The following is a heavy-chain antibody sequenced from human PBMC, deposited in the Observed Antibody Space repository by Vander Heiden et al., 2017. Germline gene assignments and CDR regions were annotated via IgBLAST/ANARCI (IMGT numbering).Heavy chain of an antibody. V-gene: IGHV3-21*01. CDR2: ISSSSSYI. D-gene: IGHD3-10*01. CDR3: ARGGGAVENDAFDI. J-gene: IGHJ3*02. Sequence: EVQLVESGGGLVKPGGSLRLSCEASGFTFSSYSMNWVRQAPGKGLEWVSSISSSSSYIYYADSVKGRFTISRDNAKNSLYLQMKSLRAEDTAVYYCARGGGAVENDAFDIWGQGTMVTVSS. CDR1: GFTFSSYS.